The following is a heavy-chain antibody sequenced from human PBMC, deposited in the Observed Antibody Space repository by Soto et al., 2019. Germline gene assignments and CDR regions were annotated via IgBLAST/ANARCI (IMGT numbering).Heavy chain of an antibody. CDR2: ISERGITT. V-gene: IGHV3-48*03. J-gene: IGHJ4*02. Sequence: PGWSLRLSCVSSVFNFINFDMNWVRQAPGRGLEWISLISERGITTTYADSVRSRFTVSRDNAQSSLYLQMDRLTVEDTGVYYCARGGVVWGRGVLVTVSS. D-gene: IGHD2-8*01. CDR3: ARGGVV. CDR1: VFNFINFD.